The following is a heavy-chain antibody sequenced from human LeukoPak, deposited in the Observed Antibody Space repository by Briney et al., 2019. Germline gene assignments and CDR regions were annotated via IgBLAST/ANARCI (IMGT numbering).Heavy chain of an antibody. Sequence: PSETLSLTCTVSGGSISSSSYYWGWIRQPPGKGLEWIGSIYYSGSTYYNPSLKSRVTISVDTSKNQFSLKLRSVTAADTAVYYCARVQSRLSWFDPWGQGTLVTVSS. CDR2: IYYSGST. CDR1: GGSISSSSYY. V-gene: IGHV4-39*07. J-gene: IGHJ5*02. CDR3: ARVQSRLSWFDP.